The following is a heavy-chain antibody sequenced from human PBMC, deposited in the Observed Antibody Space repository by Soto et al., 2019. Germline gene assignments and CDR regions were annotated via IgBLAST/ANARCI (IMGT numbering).Heavy chain of an antibody. J-gene: IGHJ6*03. CDR1: GFTFSYYP. V-gene: IGHV3-23*01. Sequence: EVQLLESGGGLVQPGGSLRLSCAASGFTFSYYPMSWVRQAPGKGLEWVSSIRGTVDRGSGPGDATHYADSVKGRFTISRDDSTNILYLQMNSLRTEDTAVYYCAKDPSYFYMDVWGIGTTVTVSS. CDR2: IRGTVDRGSGPGDAT. CDR3: AKDPSYFYMDV.